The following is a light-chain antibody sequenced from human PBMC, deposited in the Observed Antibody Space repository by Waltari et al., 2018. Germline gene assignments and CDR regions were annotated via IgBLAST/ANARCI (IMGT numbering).Light chain of an antibody. V-gene: IGKV3-11*01. CDR1: QSVRKY. CDR2: DTS. J-gene: IGKJ4*02. Sequence: EIVLTQSPATLSLSPGERATLSCRASQSVRKYLAWYQQKPGQAPRLLIYDTSNRETGIPARCTGSGSGTDFTLTISNVEPEDVAVYYCQQRNDWPLTFGGGTKVEIK. CDR3: QQRNDWPLT.